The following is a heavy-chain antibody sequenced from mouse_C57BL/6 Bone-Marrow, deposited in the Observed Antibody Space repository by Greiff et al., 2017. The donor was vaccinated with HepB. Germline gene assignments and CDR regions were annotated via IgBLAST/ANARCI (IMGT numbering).Heavy chain of an antibody. D-gene: IGHD1-1*02. CDR3: ARMVGSYDV. J-gene: IGHJ1*03. CDR2: IYPGSGST. Sequence: VQLQQPGAELVQPGASVKMSCKSTGYTFTSYWITWVKQRPGQGLEWIGDIYPGSGSTNYNEKFKSKATLTVDTSTSTDYMQLSSLTSEDSAVYYCARMVGSYDVWGTGTTVTVSS. V-gene: IGHV1-55*01. CDR1: GYTFTSYW.